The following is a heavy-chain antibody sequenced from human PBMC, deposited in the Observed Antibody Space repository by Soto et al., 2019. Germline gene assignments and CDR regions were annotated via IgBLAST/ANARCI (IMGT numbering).Heavy chain of an antibody. Sequence: EVQLVESGGGLVQPGGSLRLSCAASGFTFSSYSMNWVRQAPGKGLEWVSYINSGSSTIYYADSVKGRFTISRDNAKNPLYLQLNSLRAEDTAVYYCARDKPRSGYEKFDYWGQGTLVTVSS. CDR1: GFTFSSYS. CDR3: ARDKPRSGYEKFDY. J-gene: IGHJ4*02. CDR2: INSGSSTI. V-gene: IGHV3-48*01. D-gene: IGHD3-3*01.